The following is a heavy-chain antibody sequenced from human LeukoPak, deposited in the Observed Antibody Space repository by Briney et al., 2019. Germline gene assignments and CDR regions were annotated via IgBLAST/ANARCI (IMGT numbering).Heavy chain of an antibody. V-gene: IGHV4-59*12. J-gene: IGHJ4*02. CDR2: IYYSGST. D-gene: IGHD3-22*01. CDR1: GGSISSYY. Sequence: SETLSLTCTVSGGSISSYYWSWIRQPPGKGLEWIGYIYYSGSTNYNPSLKSRVTISVETSKNQFSLKLSSVTAADTAVYHCARGKYFDSTGWDYWGQGTLVTVSS. CDR3: ARGKYFDSTGWDY.